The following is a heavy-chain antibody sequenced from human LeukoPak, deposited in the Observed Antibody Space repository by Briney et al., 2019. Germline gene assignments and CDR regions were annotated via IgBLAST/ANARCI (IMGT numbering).Heavy chain of an antibody. J-gene: IGHJ3*02. Sequence: SETLALTCTVSGGSISSGGDYWSLIRQHPGKGLEWIGYIYYTGTTYYNPSLKSRITISVDTSKNQFSLNLSSMTAADTAVYYCARAAWRGSNSRDAFDIWGQGTVVTVSS. CDR1: GGSISSGGDY. CDR2: IYYTGTT. D-gene: IGHD4/OR15-4a*01. V-gene: IGHV4-31*03. CDR3: ARAAWRGSNSRDAFDI.